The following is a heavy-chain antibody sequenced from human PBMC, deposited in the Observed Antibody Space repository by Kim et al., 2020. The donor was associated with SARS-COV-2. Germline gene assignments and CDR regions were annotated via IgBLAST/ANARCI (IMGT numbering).Heavy chain of an antibody. J-gene: IGHJ5*02. CDR3: ARGGIAARPNWFDP. D-gene: IGHD6-6*01. V-gene: IGHV4-34*01. Sequence: TPPLKARVTISVDTSKNQFSLKLSSVTAADTAVYYCARGGIAARPNWFDPWGQGTLVTVSS.